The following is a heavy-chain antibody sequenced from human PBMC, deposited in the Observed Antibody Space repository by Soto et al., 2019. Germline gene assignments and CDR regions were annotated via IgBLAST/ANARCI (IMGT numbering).Heavy chain of an antibody. J-gene: IGHJ4*02. D-gene: IGHD2-15*01. Sequence: QVQLVQSGAEVKKPGASVKVSCKASGYTFTSYGISWVRQAPGQGLEWMGWVSAYNGNTHYAQKFQNRVTMTTGTSTSTAYMELRRLRSDDRATYYCARDIGRNYFDNWGQGTLVTVSS. CDR3: ARDIGRNYFDN. CDR2: VSAYNGNT. CDR1: GYTFTSYG. V-gene: IGHV1-18*01.